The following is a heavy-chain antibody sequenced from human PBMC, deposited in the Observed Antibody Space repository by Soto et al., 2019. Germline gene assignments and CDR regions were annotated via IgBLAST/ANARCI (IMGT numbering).Heavy chain of an antibody. V-gene: IGHV1-18*01. Sequence: ASVKVSCKASGYTFTSYGISWVRQAPGQGFKWMGWISAYNGHTNYAQKLQGRVTMTTDTSTSTAYMELRSLRSDDTAVYYCAVHRATPGVALSNWFGPWGQGILVTVSS. CDR3: AVHRATPGVALSNWFGP. CDR2: ISAYNGHT. CDR1: GYTFTSYG. D-gene: IGHD3-10*01. J-gene: IGHJ5*02.